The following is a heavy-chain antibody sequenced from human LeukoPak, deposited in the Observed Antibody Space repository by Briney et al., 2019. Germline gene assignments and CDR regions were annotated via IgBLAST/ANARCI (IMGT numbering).Heavy chain of an antibody. CDR3: ALEFRSGDAFDI. J-gene: IGHJ3*02. V-gene: IGHV1-2*02. D-gene: IGHD3-10*01. CDR1: GYTFTDYY. CDR2: INPRTGGT. Sequence: ASVKVSCKASGYTFTDYYMRWVRQAPGQGLESMGWINPRTGGTHYEQKFQDRVSMTRDTSISTAYKHIYTLTSDDTAVYYCALEFRSGDAFDIWGQGTLVTVSS.